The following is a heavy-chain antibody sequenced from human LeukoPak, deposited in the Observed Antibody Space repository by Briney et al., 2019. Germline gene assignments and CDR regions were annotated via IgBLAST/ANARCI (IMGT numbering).Heavy chain of an antibody. CDR1: GFSLSTSGVG. CDR3: AHSYYSGYSGSVYLYY. V-gene: IGHV2-5*01. D-gene: IGHD6-13*01. CDR2: LYWNDDR. J-gene: IGHJ4*02. Sequence: SGPTLVKPTQTLRLTWTFSGFSLSTSGVGVGWIRRPPGKALECLPLLYWNDDRRYSPSLKSRLTITMDTSKNQVVLTMTIMHPVDTATYYGAHSYYSGYSGSVYLYYWGQGTLVTVSS.